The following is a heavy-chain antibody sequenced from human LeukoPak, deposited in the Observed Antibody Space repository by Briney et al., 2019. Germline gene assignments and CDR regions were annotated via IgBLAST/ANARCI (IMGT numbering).Heavy chain of an antibody. CDR1: GGTFSSYA. D-gene: IGHD4-11*01. CDR3: ARDKAVTTELTQYFHH. V-gene: IGHV1-69*04. J-gene: IGHJ1*01. CDR2: IIPILGIA. Sequence: SVKVSCKASGGTFSSYAISWVRQAPGQGLEWMGRIIPILGIANYAQKFQGRVTITADKSTSTAYMELSSLRSEDTAVYYCARDKAVTTELTQYFHHWGQGTLVTVSS.